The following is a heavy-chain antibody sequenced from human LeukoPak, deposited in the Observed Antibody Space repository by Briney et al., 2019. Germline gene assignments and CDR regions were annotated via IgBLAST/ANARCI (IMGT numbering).Heavy chain of an antibody. V-gene: IGHV3-74*01. J-gene: IGHJ4*02. CDR3: ARDLGSGSGNY. Sequence: GGSLRLSCAASGFTFSSYWMHWVRQAPGKGLVWVSRINSDGSSTSYADSVKGRFTISRDNSQNTLYLQMNSLRAEDTAMYYCARDLGSGSGNYWGQGTLVTVSS. CDR2: INSDGSST. D-gene: IGHD2-15*01. CDR1: GFTFSSYW.